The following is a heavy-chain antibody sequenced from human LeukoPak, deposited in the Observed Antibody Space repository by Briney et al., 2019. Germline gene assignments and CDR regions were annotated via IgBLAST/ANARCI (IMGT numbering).Heavy chain of an antibody. CDR2: TYYSGST. D-gene: IGHD3-22*01. CDR1: GGSISSSSYY. V-gene: IGHV4-39*07. CDR3: ASRPASRSYYDSSGYADY. Sequence: SETLSLTCTVSGGSISSSSYYWGWIREPPGKGLEWIGSTYYSGSTNYNPSLKSRVTMSVDTSKNQFSLKLSSVTAADTAVYYCASRPASRSYYDSSGYADYWGQGTLVTVSS. J-gene: IGHJ4*02.